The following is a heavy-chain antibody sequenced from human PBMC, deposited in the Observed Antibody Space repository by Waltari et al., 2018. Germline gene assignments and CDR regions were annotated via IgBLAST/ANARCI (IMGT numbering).Heavy chain of an antibody. V-gene: IGHV4-34*01. Sequence: QVQLQQWGAGLLKPSETLSLTCAVYGGSFSGYYWSWIRQPPGKGLEWIGEINHSGSTNYNPSLKRRVTISVDTSKNQFSLKLSSVTAADTAVYYCARGEIYGSGSYYFDYWGQGTLVTVSS. CDR1: GGSFSGYY. CDR2: INHSGST. CDR3: ARGEIYGSGSYYFDY. J-gene: IGHJ4*02. D-gene: IGHD3-10*01.